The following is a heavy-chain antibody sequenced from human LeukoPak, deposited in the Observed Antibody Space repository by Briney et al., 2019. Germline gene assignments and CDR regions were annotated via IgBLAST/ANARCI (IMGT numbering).Heavy chain of an antibody. CDR1: GGSISSYY. J-gene: IGHJ6*03. Sequence: SETLSLTCTVSGGSISSYYWSWIRQPPGQGLEWIGYIYYSGSTNYNPSLKSRVTISVDTSKNQFSLKLSSVTAADTAVYYCARDGEPSIAARDRYYYYMDVWGKGTTVTVSS. D-gene: IGHD6-6*01. CDR3: ARDGEPSIAARDRYYYYMDV. V-gene: IGHV4-59*01. CDR2: IYYSGST.